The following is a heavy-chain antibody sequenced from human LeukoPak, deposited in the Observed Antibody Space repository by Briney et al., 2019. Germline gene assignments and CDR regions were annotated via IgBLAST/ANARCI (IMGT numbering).Heavy chain of an antibody. J-gene: IGHJ3*02. Sequence: GRSLRLSCAASGFTFDDYAMHWVRQAPGKGLEWVSGISWNSGSIGYADSVKGRFTISRDNAKNSLYLQMNSLRAEDTALYYCAKDFFHGDYLGGAFDIWGQGTMVTVSS. CDR3: AKDFFHGDYLGGAFDI. CDR2: ISWNSGSI. V-gene: IGHV3-9*01. D-gene: IGHD4-17*01. CDR1: GFTFDDYA.